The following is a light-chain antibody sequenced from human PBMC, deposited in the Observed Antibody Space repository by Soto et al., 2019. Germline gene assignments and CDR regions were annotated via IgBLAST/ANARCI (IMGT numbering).Light chain of an antibody. J-gene: IGKJ1*01. CDR3: QQYYRWRT. CDR2: GAS. Sequence: EIVMTQCPATLSVSPGERVTLSCRASQSISSSLAWYQHKPGQAPRLLIYGASTRATGISARFSGSGSGTEFTLTISSLQSEDFAVYYCQQYYRWRTFGQGTKVEF. CDR1: QSISSS. V-gene: IGKV3-15*01.